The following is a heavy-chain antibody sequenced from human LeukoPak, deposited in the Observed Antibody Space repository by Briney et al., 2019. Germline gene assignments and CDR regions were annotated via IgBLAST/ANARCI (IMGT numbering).Heavy chain of an antibody. CDR2: IFTSGIT. D-gene: IGHD3-10*01. Sequence: SETLSLTCTVSGASISSYYWTWIRQPAGKGLEWIGRIFTSGITNYDPSLKSRVTMSVDTSKNQFSLNLSSVTAADMAVYYCARESSGNYYNPLGYMDVWGKGTTVTVSS. CDR3: ARESSGNYYNPLGYMDV. J-gene: IGHJ6*03. V-gene: IGHV4-4*07. CDR1: GASISSYY.